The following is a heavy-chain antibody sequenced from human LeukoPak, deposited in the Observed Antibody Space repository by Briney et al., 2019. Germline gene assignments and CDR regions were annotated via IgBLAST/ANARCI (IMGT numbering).Heavy chain of an antibody. Sequence: PSETLSLTCTVSGGPISSGDYYWSWIRQPPGKGLEWIGYIYYSGSTYYNPSLKSRVTISVDTSKNQFSLKLSSVTAADTAVYYCASLGYCSSTSCRAPDWYFDLWGRGTLVTVSS. V-gene: IGHV4-30-4*01. J-gene: IGHJ2*01. D-gene: IGHD2-2*01. CDR2: IYYSGST. CDR3: ASLGYCSSTSCRAPDWYFDL. CDR1: GGPISSGDYY.